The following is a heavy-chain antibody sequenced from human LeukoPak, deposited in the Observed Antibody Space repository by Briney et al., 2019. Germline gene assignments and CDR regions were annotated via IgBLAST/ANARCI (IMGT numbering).Heavy chain of an antibody. CDR3: ARGLATGIDFFDP. V-gene: IGHV3-30*02. Sequence: GSLRLSCAASGFTFSSYGMHWVRQAPGKGLEWVAFIRYDGSNKYYADSVKGRFTISRDNSKNTLCLQMNSLRDEDTAVYYCARGLATGIDFFDPWGQGTLVTVSP. J-gene: IGHJ5*02. D-gene: IGHD3-9*01. CDR1: GFTFSSYG. CDR2: IRYDGSNK.